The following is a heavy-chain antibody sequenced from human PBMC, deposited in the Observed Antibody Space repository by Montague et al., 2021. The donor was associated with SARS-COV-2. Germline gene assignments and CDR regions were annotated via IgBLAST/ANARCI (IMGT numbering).Heavy chain of an antibody. V-gene: IGHV3-23*01. J-gene: IGHJ4*02. CDR2: ISATGGST. D-gene: IGHD1-26*01. CDR3: AKDRRIAGGTGGEVDY. Sequence: SLRLSCAASGFTFSSYAMSWVRQAPGKGLEWVSSISATGGSTYYADSVRGRFTISRDNSKNTLYLQMNILRAEDTAVYFCAKDRRIAGGTGGEVDYWGQGTLVTVSS. CDR1: GFTFSSYA.